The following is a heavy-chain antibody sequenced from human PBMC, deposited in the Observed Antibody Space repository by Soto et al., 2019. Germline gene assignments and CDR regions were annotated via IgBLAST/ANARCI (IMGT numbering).Heavy chain of an antibody. J-gene: IGHJ4*02. CDR1: GGTFSSYA. D-gene: IGHD6-6*01. Sequence: GASVEVSCKASGGTFSSYAISCVRPGHGQGLEGMGGIIPIFGTANYAQKFQGRVTISADKSTSTAYMELSSLRSEDTAVYYCARDRTMSIAARLPSYFDYWGQGTLVTVSS. V-gene: IGHV1-69*06. CDR3: ARDRTMSIAARLPSYFDY. CDR2: IIPIFGTA.